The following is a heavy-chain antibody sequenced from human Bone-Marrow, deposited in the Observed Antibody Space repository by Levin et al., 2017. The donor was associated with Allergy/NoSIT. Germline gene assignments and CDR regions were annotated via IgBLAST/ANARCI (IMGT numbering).Heavy chain of an antibody. D-gene: IGHD2-21*02. J-gene: IGHJ3*01. Sequence: LAGGSLRLSCVVSGFNFYNYGMHWVRQSPGKGLEWVAVISKDESNKYHIDSVKGRFTISRDNSKNTLYLDMKNLRSDDTGVYFCATHRGDSKKEAFDVWGRGTMVTVSS. CDR2: ISKDESNK. CDR3: ATHRGDSKKEAFDV. CDR1: GFNFYNYG. V-gene: IGHV3-30*03.